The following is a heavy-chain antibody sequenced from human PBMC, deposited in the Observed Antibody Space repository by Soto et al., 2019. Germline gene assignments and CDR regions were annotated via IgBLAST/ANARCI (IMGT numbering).Heavy chain of an antibody. CDR2: ISWNGVSI. CDR1: GFTFDDYA. J-gene: IGHJ6*02. D-gene: IGHD2-21*01. CDR3: AKDSGSPYSCYYGMDV. Sequence: SLRLSCVASGFTFDDYAMHWVLQAPGEGLEWVSGISWNGVSIGYADSVKGRFTISRDKAKNSLYLQMTSLRVEDTSLYYCAKDSGSPYSCYYGMDVCGQGATVTF. V-gene: IGHV3-9*01.